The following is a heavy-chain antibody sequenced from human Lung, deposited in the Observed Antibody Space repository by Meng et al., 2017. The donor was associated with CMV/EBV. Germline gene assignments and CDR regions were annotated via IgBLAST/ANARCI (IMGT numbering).Heavy chain of an antibody. J-gene: IGHJ4*02. CDR2: FVPEDGEN. D-gene: IGHD6-19*01. V-gene: IGHV1-24*01. Sequence: WKVSRYTLTELSIHGVRQAPGRGLDWMGGFVPEDGENIYAQKCQDRVTMSEDTSTDTAYMEVSSLRSEDTAVYYCATGSGWYAPMDYWGQGTLVTVSS. CDR1: RYTLTELS. CDR3: ATGSGWYAPMDY.